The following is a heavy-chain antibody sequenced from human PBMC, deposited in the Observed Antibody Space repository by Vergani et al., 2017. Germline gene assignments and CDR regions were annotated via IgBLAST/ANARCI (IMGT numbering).Heavy chain of an antibody. CDR3: VRDPDYSTFDS. Sequence: DVRLVESGGGVVQPVGSLRLSCASSGFTFSAYSMNWVRQTPGKGLEWISYIGVSDNSIYYADSVMGRFAISRDKARNLLFLQMNSLRADDSALYFCVRDPDYSTFDSWGQGTLVTVS. CDR2: IGVSDNSI. J-gene: IGHJ4*02. V-gene: IGHV3-48*01. CDR1: GFTFSAYS. D-gene: IGHD4-11*01.